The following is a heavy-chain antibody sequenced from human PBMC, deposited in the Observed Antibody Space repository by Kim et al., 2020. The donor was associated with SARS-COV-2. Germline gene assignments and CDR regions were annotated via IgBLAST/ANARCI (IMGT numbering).Heavy chain of an antibody. D-gene: IGHD3-16*01. Sequence: GGSLRLSCAASGFSFSDSWMHWVRQVPGKGLVWVSRIHGDGNMMSYADSVRGRFTISRDNAKNTLYLQMYNLRVEDTAVYYCVRGLGDYWGQGTLVSVSS. J-gene: IGHJ4*02. CDR1: GFSFSDSW. CDR2: IHGDGNMM. CDR3: VRGLGDY. V-gene: IGHV3-74*03.